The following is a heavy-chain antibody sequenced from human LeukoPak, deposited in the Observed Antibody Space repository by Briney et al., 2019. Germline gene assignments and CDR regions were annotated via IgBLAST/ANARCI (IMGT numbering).Heavy chain of an antibody. Sequence: GGSLRLSCAASGFTVSSNYMSWVRQAPGKGLEWVSVIYSGGSTYYADSVKGRFTISRDNSKNTLYLQMNSLRAEDTAVYYCARALLTMVRGVVSAFDIWGQGTMVTVSS. J-gene: IGHJ3*02. CDR1: GFTVSSNY. CDR2: IYSGGST. CDR3: ARALLTMVRGVVSAFDI. V-gene: IGHV3-66*01. D-gene: IGHD3-10*01.